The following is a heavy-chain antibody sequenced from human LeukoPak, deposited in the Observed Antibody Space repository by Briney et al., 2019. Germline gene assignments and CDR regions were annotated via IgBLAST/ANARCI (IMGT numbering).Heavy chain of an antibody. CDR3: TTQAYYGDYEY. CDR1: GFTFSNAW. CDR2: IKSKTGGGTT. Sequence: GGSLRLSCAASGFTFSNAWMNWVRQAPGKGLEWVGRIKSKTGGGTTDYAAPVKGRFTISRDDSKNTLYLQMNSLKTEDTAVYYCTTQAYYGDYEYWGQGTLVTVSS. J-gene: IGHJ4*02. D-gene: IGHD4-17*01. V-gene: IGHV3-15*07.